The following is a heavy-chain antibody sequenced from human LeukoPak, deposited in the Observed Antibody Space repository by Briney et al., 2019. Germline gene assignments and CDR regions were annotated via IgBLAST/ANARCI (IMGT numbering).Heavy chain of an antibody. Sequence: SVKVSCKASGGTLNSYVISRVRQAPGQGLEWMGGIIPIFGTANYAQKFQGRVTITADKSTSTAYMELSSLRSEDTAVYYCARRYSGSYYAPFDYWGQGTLVTVSS. CDR2: IIPIFGTA. CDR1: GGTLNSYV. D-gene: IGHD1-26*01. V-gene: IGHV1-69*06. CDR3: ARRYSGSYYAPFDY. J-gene: IGHJ4*02.